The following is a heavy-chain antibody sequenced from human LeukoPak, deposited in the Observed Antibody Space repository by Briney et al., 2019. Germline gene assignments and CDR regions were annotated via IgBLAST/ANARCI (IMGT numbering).Heavy chain of an antibody. J-gene: IGHJ5*02. CDR2: INHSGST. D-gene: IGHD3-10*01. Sequence: SETLPLTCAVYGGSFSGYYWSWIRQPPGKGLEWIGEINHSGSTNYNPSLKSRVTISLDTSKNQFCLKLSSVTAADTAVYYCARGYYSFDPWGQGTLVTVSS. V-gene: IGHV4-34*01. CDR3: ARGYYSFDP. CDR1: GGSFSGYY.